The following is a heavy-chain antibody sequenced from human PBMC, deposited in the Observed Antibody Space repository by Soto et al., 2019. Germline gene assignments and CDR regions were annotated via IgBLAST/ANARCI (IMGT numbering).Heavy chain of an antibody. D-gene: IGHD1-26*01. CDR3: ARGGSLYWYFDL. Sequence: QVQLVQSGAEVKXPGASVKVSCKASGYTFTSYAMHWVRQAPGQRLEWMGWINAGNGNTKYSQKFQGRVTITRDTSESTAYMELRSLRSEDPAVYYCARGGSLYWYFDLWGRGTLVTVSS. V-gene: IGHV1-3*01. J-gene: IGHJ2*01. CDR1: GYTFTSYA. CDR2: INAGNGNT.